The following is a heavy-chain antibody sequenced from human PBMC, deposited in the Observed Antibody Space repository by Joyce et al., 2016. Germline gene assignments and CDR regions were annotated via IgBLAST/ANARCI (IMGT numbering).Heavy chain of an antibody. CDR2: INSDNSRI. J-gene: IGHJ4*02. CDR1: GIIFSNKE. CDR3: TTPSCAN. V-gene: IGHV3-48*03. Sequence: EVQLVESGGGLVQPGGSLRLSCADSGIIFSNKEMNWVRQAPGKGLGWVSSINSDNSRIHYADSVRGRFTISRDNARNSLYLEMDYLRVDDTAIYYCTTPSCANWGQGSLVTVSS. D-gene: IGHD2-2*01.